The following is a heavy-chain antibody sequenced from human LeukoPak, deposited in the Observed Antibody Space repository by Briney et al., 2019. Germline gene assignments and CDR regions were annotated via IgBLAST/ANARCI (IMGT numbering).Heavy chain of an antibody. CDR2: IKQDGSEK. V-gene: IGHV3-7*03. CDR1: GFTFSKYW. CDR3: ARDGGSGWYAYYYYYGMDV. D-gene: IGHD6-19*01. J-gene: IGHJ6*02. Sequence: PGGSLRLSCAASGFTFSKYWMSWVRQAPGKGLEWLANIKQDGSEKYHVDSVKGRFTISRDNAKNSLYLQMNSLRAEDTAVYYCARDGGSGWYAYYYYYGMDVWGQGTTVTVSS.